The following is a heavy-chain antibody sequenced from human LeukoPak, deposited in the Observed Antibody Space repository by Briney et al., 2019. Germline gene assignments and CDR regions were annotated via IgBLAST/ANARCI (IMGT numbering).Heavy chain of an antibody. CDR3: AREGGSYYHWFDP. CDR1: GGAISSSY. D-gene: IGHD1-26*01. V-gene: IGHV4-59*01. J-gene: IGHJ5*02. CDR2: IFYSGST. Sequence: SETLSLTCTVSGGAISSSYWSWIRQPPGKGLEWIGNIFYSGSTNYNPSLKSRVTISLDTSKNQFSLKLTSVSAADTAMYYCAREGGSYYHWFDPWGQGTLVTVSS.